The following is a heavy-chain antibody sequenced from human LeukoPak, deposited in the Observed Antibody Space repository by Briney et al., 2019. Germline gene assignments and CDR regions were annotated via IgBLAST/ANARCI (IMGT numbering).Heavy chain of an antibody. CDR3: ARTRYYGDYGFEMDV. CDR2: INPSGGST. V-gene: IGHV1-46*03. CDR1: GYTFTGYY. J-gene: IGHJ6*04. D-gene: IGHD4-17*01. Sequence: ASVKVSCKASGYTFTGYYMHWVRQAPGQGLEWMGIINPSGGSTSYAQKFQGRVTMTRDTSTSTVYMELSSLRSEDTAVYYCARTRYYGDYGFEMDVWGKGTTVTVSS.